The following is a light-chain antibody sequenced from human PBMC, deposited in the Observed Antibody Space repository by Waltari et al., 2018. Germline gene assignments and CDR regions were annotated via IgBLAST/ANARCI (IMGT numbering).Light chain of an antibody. J-gene: IGLJ3*02. Sequence: SSELTQDPAVSVALGQTVRITCQGDSVRNSFASWYQQKPGLAPLLILYAKDNRPSGTPARSSGSSSGNTASLTIAGAQAEDEADYYCSCRDSGARLFGGGTKLTVL. CDR2: AKD. V-gene: IGLV3-19*01. CDR1: SVRNSF. CDR3: SCRDSGARL.